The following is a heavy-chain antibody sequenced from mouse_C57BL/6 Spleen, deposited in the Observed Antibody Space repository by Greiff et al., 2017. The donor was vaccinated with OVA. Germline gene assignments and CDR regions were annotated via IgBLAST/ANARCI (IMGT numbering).Heavy chain of an antibody. CDR3: AIGNYSFDY. D-gene: IGHD2-1*01. CDR2: INPGSGGT. J-gene: IGHJ2*01. CDR1: GYAFTNYL. V-gene: IGHV1-54*01. Sequence: QVQLQQSGAELVRPGTSVKVSCKASGYAFTNYLIEWVKQRPGQGLEWIGVINPGSGGTNYNEKFKGKATLTADKSSSTAYMQLSSLTSEDSAVYFCAIGNYSFDYWGQGTTLTVSS.